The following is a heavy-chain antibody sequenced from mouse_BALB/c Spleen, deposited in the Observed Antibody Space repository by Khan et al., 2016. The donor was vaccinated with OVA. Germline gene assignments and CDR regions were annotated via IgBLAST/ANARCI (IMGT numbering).Heavy chain of an antibody. D-gene: IGHD3-2*02. CDR3: AREEALYYFDY. J-gene: IGHJ2*01. CDR2: IYPGTNNT. V-gene: IGHV1S132*01. Sequence: QVQLQQSGAELVRPGTSVKLSCKTSGYIFTSYWIHWVKQRSGQGLEWIARIYPGTNNTYYNENFKDKATLTADKASSTVYLQLSSQKSEDSAVFFCAREEALYYFDYWGQGTTLTVSS. CDR1: GYIFTSYW.